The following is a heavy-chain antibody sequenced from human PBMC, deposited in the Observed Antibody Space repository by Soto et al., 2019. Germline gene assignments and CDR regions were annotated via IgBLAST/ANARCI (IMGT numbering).Heavy chain of an antibody. Sequence: QVQLVQSGAEVKKPGSSVKVSCKASGGTFSSYTISWVRQAPGQGLEWMGRIIPILGIANYAQKFQGRVTITADKSTSTAYMELSSLRSEDTAVYYCARSSSGWSENYYWGQGTLVTVSS. V-gene: IGHV1-69*02. CDR3: ARSSSGWSENYY. CDR2: IIPILGIA. CDR1: GGTFSSYT. D-gene: IGHD6-19*01. J-gene: IGHJ4*02.